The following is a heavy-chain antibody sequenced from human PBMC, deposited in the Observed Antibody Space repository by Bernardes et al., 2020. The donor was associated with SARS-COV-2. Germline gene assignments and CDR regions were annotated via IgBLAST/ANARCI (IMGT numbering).Heavy chain of an antibody. CDR2: IYHSGST. Sequence: SETLSLTCAVSGGSISSSNWWSWVRQPPGKGLEWIGEIYHSGSTNYNPSLKSRVTISVDTSKNQFSLKLSSVTAADTAVYYCAREGGYCSSTSCYGSNFYYYGMDVWGQGTTVTVSS. J-gene: IGHJ6*02. D-gene: IGHD2-2*01. CDR3: AREGGYCSSTSCYGSNFYYYGMDV. V-gene: IGHV4-4*02. CDR1: GGSISSSNW.